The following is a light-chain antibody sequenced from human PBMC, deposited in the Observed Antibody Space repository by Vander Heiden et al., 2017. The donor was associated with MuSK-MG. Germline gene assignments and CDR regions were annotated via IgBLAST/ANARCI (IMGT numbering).Light chain of an antibody. J-gene: IGLJ2*01. CDR2: EGS. V-gene: IGLV2-23*01. CDR1: SSDVGSYNL. CDR3: CSYAGSSSVV. Sequence: QSALTQPASVSGSPGQSITISCTGTSSDVGSYNLVSWYQQHPGKAPKLMIYEGSKRPAGVANRFSGSKSGNTASLTISVRQAEDEADYYGCSYAGSSSVVFGGGTKLTVL.